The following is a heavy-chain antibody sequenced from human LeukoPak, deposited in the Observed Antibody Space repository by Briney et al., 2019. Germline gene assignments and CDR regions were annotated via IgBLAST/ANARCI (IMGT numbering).Heavy chain of an antibody. Sequence: GRSLRLSCAASGSTFSSYAMHWVRQAPGKGLEWVAAISHDGSNQYYADSVKGRFTISRNSSKNTLYLQMNSLRTEDTAVYYCARDFSGSWTIDYWGQGSLVTVSS. CDR2: ISHDGSNQ. CDR3: ARDFSGSWTIDY. V-gene: IGHV3-30-3*01. D-gene: IGHD6-13*01. CDR1: GSTFSSYA. J-gene: IGHJ4*02.